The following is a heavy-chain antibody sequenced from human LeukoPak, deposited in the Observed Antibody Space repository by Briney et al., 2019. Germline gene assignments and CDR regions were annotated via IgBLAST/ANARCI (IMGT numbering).Heavy chain of an antibody. D-gene: IGHD5-24*01. Sequence: SETLSLTCTVSGGSISGYYWSWIRQPPGKGLEWIGYIYTNENTNYPPSLKRRVTMSVDTSKNQFSLKVTSVTAADSAVYYCAREERWLSQTSPGDYWGQGTLVTVSS. J-gene: IGHJ4*02. CDR3: AREERWLSQTSPGDY. CDR2: IYTNENT. V-gene: IGHV4-4*09. CDR1: GGSISGYY.